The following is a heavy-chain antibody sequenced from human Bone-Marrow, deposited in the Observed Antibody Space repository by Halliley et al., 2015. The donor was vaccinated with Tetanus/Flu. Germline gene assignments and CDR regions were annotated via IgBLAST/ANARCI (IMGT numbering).Heavy chain of an antibody. D-gene: IGHD2-8*02. CDR3: ARDFFGSTGFIDW. V-gene: IGHV4-61*01. J-gene: IGHJ4*02. CDR1: GGSVSSGTYF. CDR2: IYYSGST. Sequence: TLSLTCTVSGGSVSSGTYFWSWIRQPPGKGLEWIGGIYYSGSTNNNPSLKSRLTISLDTSRNQLSLRLSSVTAADTAVYYCARDFFGSTGFIDWWGRATLVTFSS.